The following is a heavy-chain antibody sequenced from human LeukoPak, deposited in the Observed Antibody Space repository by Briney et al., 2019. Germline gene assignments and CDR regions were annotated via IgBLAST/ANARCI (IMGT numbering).Heavy chain of an antibody. CDR1: RFTFSSYT. Sequence: GGSLRLSCSASRFTFSSYTMNWVRQAPGKGLEWVSSIDPSSTYIYYADSVKGRFTISRDNAQNSLYLQMNSLKTEDTAVYYCNTDSLVMNYWGQGTLVTVSS. CDR2: IDPSSTYI. V-gene: IGHV3-21*03. J-gene: IGHJ4*02. CDR3: NTDSLVMNY. D-gene: IGHD2-21*01.